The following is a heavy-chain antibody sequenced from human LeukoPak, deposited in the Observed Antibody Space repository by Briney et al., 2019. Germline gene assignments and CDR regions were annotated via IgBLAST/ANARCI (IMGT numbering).Heavy chain of an antibody. CDR1: GFTFSSYA. Sequence: GGSLRLSCAASGFTFSSYAMSWVRQAPGKGLEWVSVIYSGGSTYYADSVKGRFTISRDNSKNTLYLQMNSLRAEDTAVYYCALSSNYDSSGQTNLDAFDIWGQGTMVTVSS. D-gene: IGHD3-22*01. J-gene: IGHJ3*02. CDR2: IYSGGST. CDR3: ALSSNYDSSGQTNLDAFDI. V-gene: IGHV3-66*02.